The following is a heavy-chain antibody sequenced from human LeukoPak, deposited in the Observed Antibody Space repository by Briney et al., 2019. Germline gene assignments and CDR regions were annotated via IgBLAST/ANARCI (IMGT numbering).Heavy chain of an antibody. CDR2: ISGSGGST. J-gene: IGHJ4*02. CDR1: GFTFSSYA. V-gene: IGHV3-23*01. Sequence: GGSLRLSCAASGFTFSSYAMSWVRQAPGKGLEWVSAISGSGGSTYYADSVKGRFTISRDNSKNTLYLQMNSLRAEDTAVYYCAKVSPMWGATGGYYFDYWGQGTLVTVSS. CDR3: AKVSPMWGATGGYYFDY. D-gene: IGHD1-26*01.